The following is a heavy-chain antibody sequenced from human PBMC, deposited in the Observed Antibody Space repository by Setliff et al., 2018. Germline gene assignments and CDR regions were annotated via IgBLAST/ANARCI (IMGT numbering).Heavy chain of an antibody. CDR2: IYYSGST. CDR1: GGSISSGGYY. CDR3: AGSTVTQVDY. V-gene: IGHV4-61*08. D-gene: IGHD4-17*01. J-gene: IGHJ4*02. Sequence: PSETLSLTCTVSGGSISSGGYYWSWIRQHPGKGLEWIGYIYYSGSTIYNPSLKSRVTMSVDTSTNQFSLDLSSVTAADTAVYYCAGSTVTQVDYWGQGTLVTVSS.